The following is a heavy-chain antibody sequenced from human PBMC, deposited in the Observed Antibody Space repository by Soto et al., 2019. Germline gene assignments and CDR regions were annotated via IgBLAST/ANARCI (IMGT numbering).Heavy chain of an antibody. Sequence: PGESLKISCKTSGYNFSTFWISWIRQVPGNGLEWMGRIDPSDSYSNYSPSFQGHITISADKSINTAYLHLSSLKASGTAMYYCARQIYDPVTGPNFHYYFDPWEQGTTVTLSS. CDR2: IDPSDSYS. CDR3: ARQIYDPVTGPNFHYYFDP. V-gene: IGHV5-10-1*01. CDR1: GYNFSTFW. J-gene: IGHJ4*02. D-gene: IGHD5-12*01.